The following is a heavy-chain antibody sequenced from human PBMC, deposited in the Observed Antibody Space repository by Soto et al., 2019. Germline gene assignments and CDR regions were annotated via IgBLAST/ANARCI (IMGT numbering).Heavy chain of an antibody. CDR2: MYHSGST. V-gene: IGHV4-4*02. D-gene: IGHD3-10*01. J-gene: IGHJ3*02. CDR3: AREGHARRLLWFGEPTGDAFDI. CDR1: GTSISSTFW. Sequence: PSETLSLTCVVSGTSISSTFWWTWVRQAPGKGLEWIGEMYHSGSTNYNPSLKSRVTISVDTSKNQFSLKLSSVTAADTAVYYCAREGHARRLLWFGEPTGDAFDIWGQGTMVTVSS.